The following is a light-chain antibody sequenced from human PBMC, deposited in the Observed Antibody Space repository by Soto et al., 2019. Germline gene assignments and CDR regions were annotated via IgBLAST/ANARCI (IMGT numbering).Light chain of an antibody. CDR2: KAS. Sequence: DIQMTQSPSTLSASVGDRVTITCWASQSISSWLAWYQQKPGKAPKLLLYKASSLESGVPSRFSGSGSGTEFTLTISSLQPDDFATYYCQQYNSYWTFGQGTKVEIK. J-gene: IGKJ1*01. CDR1: QSISSW. CDR3: QQYNSYWT. V-gene: IGKV1-5*03.